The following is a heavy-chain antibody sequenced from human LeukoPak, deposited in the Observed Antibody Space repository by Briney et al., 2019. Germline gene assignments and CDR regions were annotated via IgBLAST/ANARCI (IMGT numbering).Heavy chain of an antibody. CDR2: MYYDGSS. Sequence: PSETLSLTCTVSGGSINSGTFYWGWIRQPPGKGLEWIGSMYYDGSSYYNPSLKSRVTTSVDMSKNQFSLKLTSVTAADTAVYFCARRSDSGSDDGEDYFDYWGQGTLVTVSS. V-gene: IGHV4-39*01. CDR1: GGSINSGTFY. D-gene: IGHD1-26*01. CDR3: ARRSDSGSDDGEDYFDY. J-gene: IGHJ4*02.